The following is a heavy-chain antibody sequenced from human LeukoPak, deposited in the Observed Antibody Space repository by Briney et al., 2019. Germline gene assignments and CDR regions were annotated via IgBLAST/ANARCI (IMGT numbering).Heavy chain of an antibody. CDR2: IYSGGST. D-gene: IGHD3-3*01. Sequence: PGGSLRLSCVGSGFTVSSNYMSWVREASGKGLEWVSGIYSGGSTFYSDSVQGRFTISRDNSKNTLYLQMNSLRAEDTAVYYCAIGIITIHHFDYWGQGTLVTVSS. CDR1: GFTVSSNY. CDR3: AIGIITIHHFDY. V-gene: IGHV3-66*01. J-gene: IGHJ4*02.